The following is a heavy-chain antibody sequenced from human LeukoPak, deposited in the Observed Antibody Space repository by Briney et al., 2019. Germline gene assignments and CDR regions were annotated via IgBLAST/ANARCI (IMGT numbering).Heavy chain of an antibody. CDR2: IKQDGSEK. CDR1: GFTFSSYW. V-gene: IGHV3-7*03. D-gene: IGHD6-13*01. Sequence: GGSLRLSCAASGFTFSSYWMSWVRQAPGKGLEWVANIKQDGSEKYYVDSVKGRFTISRDNAKNSLYLQMNSLRAEDTALYYCAKDQFELAAAAPFDYWGQGTLVTVSS. J-gene: IGHJ4*02. CDR3: AKDQFELAAAAPFDY.